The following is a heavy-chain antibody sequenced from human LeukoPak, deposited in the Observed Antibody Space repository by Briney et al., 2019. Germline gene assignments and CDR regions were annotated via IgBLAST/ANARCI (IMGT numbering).Heavy chain of an antibody. CDR2: IIPILNIT. V-gene: IGHV1-69*04. D-gene: IGHD3-22*01. CDR3: ARDDDRAREIDY. Sequence: SVKVSYKASRGTFSKYAISWVRQAPGQGLEWMGRIIPILNITHYAQKFQGRVTIAADKSTSTAYMELSSLRSEDTAMYYCARDDDRAREIDYWGQGTLVTVSS. J-gene: IGHJ4*02. CDR1: RGTFSKYA.